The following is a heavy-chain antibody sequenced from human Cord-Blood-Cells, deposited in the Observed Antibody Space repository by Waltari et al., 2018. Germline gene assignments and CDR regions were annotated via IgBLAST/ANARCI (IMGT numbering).Heavy chain of an antibody. CDR2: IYYSGAP. Sequence: QLQLQESGPGLVKPSETLSLTCTVSGGSISSSSYYWGWIRQPPGKGLEWIGSIYYSGAPYYNPSLKSRVTISVDTSKNQFSLKLSSVTAADTAVYYCARPAVPAAMLDAFDIWGQGTMVTVSS. CDR3: ARPAVPAAMLDAFDI. V-gene: IGHV4-39*07. D-gene: IGHD2-2*01. J-gene: IGHJ3*02. CDR1: GGSISSSSYY.